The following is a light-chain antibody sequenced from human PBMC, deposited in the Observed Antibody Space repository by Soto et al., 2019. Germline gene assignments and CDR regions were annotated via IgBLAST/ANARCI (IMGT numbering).Light chain of an antibody. CDR3: RSYTISHTLLYV. CDR1: SSDVGGYNY. Sequence: QSALTQPASVSGSPGQSITISCTGTSSDVGGYNYVSWYQQHPGQAPKLMIYDVSNRPSGVSNRFSGSKSGNTASLTISGLQAEDEADYYRRSYTISHTLLYVVGTGNKLNVL. J-gene: IGLJ1*01. V-gene: IGLV2-14*01. CDR2: DVS.